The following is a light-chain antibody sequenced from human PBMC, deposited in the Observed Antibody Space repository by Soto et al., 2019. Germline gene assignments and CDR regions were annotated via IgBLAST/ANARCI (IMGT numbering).Light chain of an antibody. CDR3: SSYTSRNTVV. Sequence: QAVVTQPASVSGSPGQSITMSCTGASSDIDGYDYVSWYQHHPGEAPKLLIYDVTNRPSGVSNRFSASKSGNTASLTISGLQAEDEADYYCSSYTSRNTVVFGGGTQLTVL. V-gene: IGLV2-14*01. CDR1: SSDIDGYDY. J-gene: IGLJ7*01. CDR2: DVT.